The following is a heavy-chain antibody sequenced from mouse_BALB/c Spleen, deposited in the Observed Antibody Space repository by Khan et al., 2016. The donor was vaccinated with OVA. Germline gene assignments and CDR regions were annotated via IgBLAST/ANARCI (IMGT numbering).Heavy chain of an antibody. CDR3: ATSFYGKRYYAMDY. CDR1: GFSLTTYG. Sequence: QVQLKQSGPGLVAPSQSLSITCTVSGFSLTTYGVNWVRQPPGKGLEWLGVIWAGGSTNYNSALMSRLSISKDKSKGQVFLRMNSLQTDDTAVYYCATSFYGKRYYAMDYWGQGTSVTVSS. D-gene: IGHD1-1*02. J-gene: IGHJ4*01. CDR2: IWAGGST. V-gene: IGHV2-9*02.